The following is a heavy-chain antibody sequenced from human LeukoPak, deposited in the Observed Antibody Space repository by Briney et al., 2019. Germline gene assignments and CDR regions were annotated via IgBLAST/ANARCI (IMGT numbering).Heavy chain of an antibody. CDR3: AKATERGVHY. D-gene: IGHD1-1*01. CDR1: GFTFSSYG. Sequence: GGSLRLSCAASGFTFSSYGMHWVRQAPGKGLEWVAFIRYDGSNKHYADSVKGRFTISRDNSKNTLYLQMNSLRAEDTAVFYCAKATERGVHYWGQGTLVTVSS. J-gene: IGHJ4*02. V-gene: IGHV3-30*02. CDR2: IRYDGSNK.